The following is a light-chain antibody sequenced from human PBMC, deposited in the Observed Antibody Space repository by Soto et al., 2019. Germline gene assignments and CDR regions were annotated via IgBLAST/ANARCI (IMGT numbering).Light chain of an antibody. CDR2: GAS. V-gene: IGKV3-20*01. J-gene: IGKJ4*01. CDR1: QSVSSNS. Sequence: EIVLTQSPGTLSVSPLERATLSFMASQSVSSNSLAWYQQKPGQAPRLLIYGASSRATGVPDRFGASGSGTDFTLTISRLEPEDFAVYFCHQYGSSPQAFGGGTKVDIK. CDR3: HQYGSSPQA.